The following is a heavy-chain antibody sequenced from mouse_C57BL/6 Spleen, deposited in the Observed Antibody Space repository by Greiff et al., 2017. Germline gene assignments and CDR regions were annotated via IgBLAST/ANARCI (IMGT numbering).Heavy chain of an antibody. D-gene: IGHD3-2*02. J-gene: IGHJ2*01. CDR1: GFTFSDYG. CDR2: ISNLAYSI. CDR3: ARRAQATGDYFDY. V-gene: IGHV5-15*04. Sequence: EVHLVESGGGLVQPGGSLKLSCAASGFTFSDYGMAWVRQAPRKGPEWVAFISNLAYSIYYADTVTGRFTISRENAKNTLYLEMGSLRSEDTAMYYCARRAQATGDYFDYWGQGTTLTVSS.